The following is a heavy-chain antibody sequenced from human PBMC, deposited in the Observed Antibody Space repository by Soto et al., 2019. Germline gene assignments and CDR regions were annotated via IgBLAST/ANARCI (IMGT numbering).Heavy chain of an antibody. J-gene: IGHJ4*02. CDR3: ATGIGYCTSTNCYSTRRLRVDS. CDR2: VNPSGTT. D-gene: IGHD2-2*01. CDR1: GASFSGYY. Sequence: VQLQQWGAGLLKPSETLSLTCAVYGASFSGYYCTWIRQSPEKGLEWIGEVNPSGTTHYNPSHTTGATTSVHAPKKQVSLKMSSVTAADTAVYYCATGIGYCTSTNCYSTRRLRVDSRGQGTLVTVSS. V-gene: IGHV4-34*01.